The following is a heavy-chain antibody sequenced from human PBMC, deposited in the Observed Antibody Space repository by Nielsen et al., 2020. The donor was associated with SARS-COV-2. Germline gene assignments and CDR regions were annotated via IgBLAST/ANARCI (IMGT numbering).Heavy chain of an antibody. D-gene: IGHD1-26*01. V-gene: IGHV1-2*06. CDR3: ARLTRSTRGAYFDY. J-gene: IGHJ4*02. CDR1: GYTFTGYY. Sequence: ASVKVSCTASGYTFTGYYMHWVRQAPGQGLEWMGRINPNSGGTNYAQKFQGRVTMTRDTSISTAYMELSRLRSDDTAVYYCARLTRSTRGAYFDYWGQGTLVTVSS. CDR2: INPNSGGT.